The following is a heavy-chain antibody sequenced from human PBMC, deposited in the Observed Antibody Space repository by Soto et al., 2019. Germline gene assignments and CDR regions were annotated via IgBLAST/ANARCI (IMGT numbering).Heavy chain of an antibody. D-gene: IGHD2-2*01. V-gene: IGHV1-69*12. Sequence: QVQLVQSGAEVKKPGSSVKVSCKASGGTFSSYAISWVRQAPGKGLEWMGGSIPIFGTANYAQKFQGRVTITADESTITAYMDLSSMISEDTAVYYGARHVPAAGYYYGMDVLGQGTTVTVSS. J-gene: IGHJ6*02. CDR2: SIPIFGTA. CDR3: ARHVPAAGYYYGMDV. CDR1: GGTFSSYA.